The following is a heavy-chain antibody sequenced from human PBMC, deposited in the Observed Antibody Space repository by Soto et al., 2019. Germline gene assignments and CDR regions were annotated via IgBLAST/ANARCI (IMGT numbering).Heavy chain of an antibody. CDR2: IWYDGSNK. Sequence: PGGSLRLSCTASGFTFSNYGMHWVRQAPGKGLEWVALIWYDGSNKYYADSVKGRFIISRDISKNTVYLQMDSLRVEDMAVYYCARDLSGPLDYWGQGTLVTVSS. CDR3: ARDLSGPLDY. CDR1: GFTFSNYG. D-gene: IGHD3-16*02. V-gene: IGHV3-33*01. J-gene: IGHJ4*02.